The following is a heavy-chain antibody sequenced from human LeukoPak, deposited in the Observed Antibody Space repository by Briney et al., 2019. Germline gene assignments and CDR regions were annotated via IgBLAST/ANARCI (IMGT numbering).Heavy chain of an antibody. D-gene: IGHD2/OR15-2a*01. Sequence: PGGSLRLSCAASGFTFSSYSMNWIRQPPGKGLEWIGYIYYSGTTNYNPSLKSRVAMSVDTSKNQFSLKLSSVTAADTAVYYCVRYTTSATALEHWGQGTLVTVSS. V-gene: IGHV4-59*01. CDR1: GFTFSSYS. CDR3: VRYTTSATALEH. J-gene: IGHJ1*01. CDR2: IYYSGTT.